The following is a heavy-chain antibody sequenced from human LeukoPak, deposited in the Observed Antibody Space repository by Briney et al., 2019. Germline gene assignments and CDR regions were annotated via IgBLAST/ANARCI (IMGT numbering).Heavy chain of an antibody. J-gene: IGHJ4*02. CDR1: GFTFSSYA. D-gene: IGHD5-12*01. Sequence: GGSLRLSCAASGFTFSSYAMHWVRQAPGKGLEYVSAISSNGGSTYYANSVKGRFTISRDNSKNTLYLQMGSLRAEDMAVYYCARGSGYSGYEPFDYWGQGTLVTVSS. CDR3: ARGSGYSGYEPFDY. V-gene: IGHV3-64*01. CDR2: ISSNGGST.